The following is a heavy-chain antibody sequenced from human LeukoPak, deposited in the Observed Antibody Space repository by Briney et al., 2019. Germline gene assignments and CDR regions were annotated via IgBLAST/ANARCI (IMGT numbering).Heavy chain of an antibody. Sequence: PGGSLRLSCTASGFTFGDYAMSWVRQAPGKGLEWVGFIRSKAYGGTTEYAASVKGRFTISRDDSKSIAYLQMNSLRGEDTAVYYCAKGHPAVNYYFYMDVWGKGTTVTVSS. CDR1: GFTFGDYA. V-gene: IGHV3-49*04. D-gene: IGHD2-2*01. CDR3: AKGHPAVNYYFYMDV. CDR2: IRSKAYGGTT. J-gene: IGHJ6*03.